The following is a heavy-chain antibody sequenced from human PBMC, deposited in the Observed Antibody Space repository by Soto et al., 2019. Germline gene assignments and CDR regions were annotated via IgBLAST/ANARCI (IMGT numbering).Heavy chain of an antibody. CDR3: ARDLRVGGWYEYGV. Sequence: GASVKVSCKASGYTFTSYGISWVRQAPGQGLEWMGWISAYNGNTNYAQKLQGRVTMTTDTSTSTAYMELRSLRSDDTAVYYCARDLRVGGWYEYGVWGQGALVTVSS. CDR1: GYTFTSYG. V-gene: IGHV1-18*04. J-gene: IGHJ4*02. D-gene: IGHD6-19*01. CDR2: ISAYNGNT.